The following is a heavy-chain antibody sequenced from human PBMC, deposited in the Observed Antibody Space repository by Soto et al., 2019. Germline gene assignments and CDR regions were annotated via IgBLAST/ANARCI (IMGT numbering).Heavy chain of an antibody. J-gene: IGHJ2*01. D-gene: IGHD1-7*01. CDR1: GFTFSSYA. CDR2: ISGSGGST. Sequence: HPGGSLRLSCAASGFTFSSYAMSWVRQAPGKGLEWVSAISGSGGSTYYADSVKGRFTISRDNSKNTLYLQMNSLRAEDTAVYYCAKDLLVSPTGTTWMDWHFDLWGRGTLVTVSS. CDR3: AKDLLVSPTGTTWMDWHFDL. V-gene: IGHV3-23*01.